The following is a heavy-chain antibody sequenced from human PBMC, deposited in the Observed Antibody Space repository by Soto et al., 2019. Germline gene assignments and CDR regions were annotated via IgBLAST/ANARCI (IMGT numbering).Heavy chain of an antibody. CDR3: ASSDYGDYVSFDY. Sequence: EVQLVESGGGLVKPGGSLRLSCAASGFTFSRYSMNWVRQAPGKGLEWVSSISTSSYTYYADSVKGRFTISRDNAKNSLLLQTNSLIADDTAVYYCASSDYGDYVSFDYWGQGTLVTVSS. CDR1: GFTFSRYS. J-gene: IGHJ4*02. V-gene: IGHV3-21*01. D-gene: IGHD4-17*01. CDR2: ISTSSYT.